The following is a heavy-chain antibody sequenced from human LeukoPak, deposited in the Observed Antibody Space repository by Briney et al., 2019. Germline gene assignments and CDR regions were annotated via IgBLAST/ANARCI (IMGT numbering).Heavy chain of an antibody. CDR2: ISYDGSNK. J-gene: IGHJ4*02. CDR1: GFTFSSYA. CDR3: ARDIDY. Sequence: GGSLRLSCAASGFTFSSYAMHWVRQAPGKGLEWVAVISYDGSNKYYADSVKGRFTISRDNSKNTLYLQMNSLRAEDTAVYYCARDIDYWGQGTLVTVSS. V-gene: IGHV3-30-3*01.